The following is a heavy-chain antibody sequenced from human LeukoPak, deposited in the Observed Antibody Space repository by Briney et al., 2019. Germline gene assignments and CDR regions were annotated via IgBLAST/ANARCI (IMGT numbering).Heavy chain of an antibody. V-gene: IGHV4-59*01. CDR3: ARTDPIPYDFWSGYSGPFDY. Sequence: TSESVSLTCTVSGGSISSYYWSWIRQPPGKGLEWIGYIYYGGSTNYNPSLKSRVTISVDTSKNQFSLKLSSVTAADTAVYYCARTDPIPYDFWSGYSGPFDYWGQGTLVSVSS. CDR1: GGSISSYY. J-gene: IGHJ4*02. D-gene: IGHD3-3*01. CDR2: IYYGGST.